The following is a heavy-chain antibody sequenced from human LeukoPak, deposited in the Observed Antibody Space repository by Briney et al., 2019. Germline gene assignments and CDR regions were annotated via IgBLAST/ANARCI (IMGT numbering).Heavy chain of an antibody. CDR1: GGSFSGYY. D-gene: IGHD4-17*01. CDR2: INHSGST. J-gene: IGHJ6*03. V-gene: IGHV4-34*01. CDR3: ARQYGDYYYPIYYYMDV. Sequence: SETLSLTCAVYGGSFSGYYWSWIRQPPGKGLEWIGEINHSGSTNYNPSLKSRVTISVDTSKNQFSLKLSSVTAADTAVYYCARQYGDYYYPIYYYMDVWGKGTTVTISS.